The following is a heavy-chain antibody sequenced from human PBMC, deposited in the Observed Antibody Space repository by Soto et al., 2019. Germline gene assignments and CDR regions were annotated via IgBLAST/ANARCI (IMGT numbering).Heavy chain of an antibody. V-gene: IGHV3-30*03. J-gene: IGHJ5*02. D-gene: IGHD6-13*01. CDR1: GFTFSSYG. Sequence: GGSLRLSCAASGFTFSSYGMHRVRQAPGKGLEWVAVISYDGSNKYYADSVKGRFTISRDNSKNTLYLQMNSLRSEDTAVYYCARDSGSWYWFDPWGQGTLVTVSS. CDR2: ISYDGSNK. CDR3: ARDSGSWYWFDP.